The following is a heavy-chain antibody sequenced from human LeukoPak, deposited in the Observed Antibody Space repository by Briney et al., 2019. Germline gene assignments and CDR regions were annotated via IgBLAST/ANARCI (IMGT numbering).Heavy chain of an antibody. D-gene: IGHD6-19*01. CDR2: ISSSSSYI. V-gene: IGHV3-21*01. CDR3: ARDLGAVAGQKYAYFDY. Sequence: GGSLRLSCAASGFTFSNYGMSWVRQAPGKGLEWVSSISSSSSYIYYADSVKGRFTISRDNAKNSLYLQMNSLRAEDTAVYYCARDLGAVAGQKYAYFDYWGQGTLVTVSS. J-gene: IGHJ4*02. CDR1: GFTFSNYG.